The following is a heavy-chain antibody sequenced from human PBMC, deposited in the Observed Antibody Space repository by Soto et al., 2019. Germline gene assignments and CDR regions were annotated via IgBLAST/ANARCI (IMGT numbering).Heavy chain of an antibody. CDR2: IRQDGNEK. CDR3: ASDSLGTMIPFDP. CDR1: GFTFSSYW. D-gene: IGHD3-22*01. V-gene: IGHV3-7*01. Sequence: EVQLVESGGGLVQPGGSLRLSCAASGFTFSSYWMSWVRQAPGKGLEWVATIRQDGNEKYYVDSVKGRFTISRDNTKNSLFLQMNNLRAEDTAVYNCASDSLGTMIPFDPWGQGTLVTVSS. J-gene: IGHJ5*02.